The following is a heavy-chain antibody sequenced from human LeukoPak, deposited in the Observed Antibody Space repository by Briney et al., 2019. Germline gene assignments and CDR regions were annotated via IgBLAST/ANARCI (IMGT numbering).Heavy chain of an antibody. CDR1: GGSISSGDYY. D-gene: IGHD1-1*01. J-gene: IGHJ4*02. CDR3: ARSQRSGTGIDY. CDR2: IYYSGST. V-gene: IGHV4-30-4*01. Sequence: PSETLSLTCTVSGGSISSGDYYWSWIRQPPGKGLEWTGYIYYSGSTYYNPSLKSRVTISVDTSKNQFSLKLSSVTAADTAVYYCARSQRSGTGIDYWGQGTLVTVSS.